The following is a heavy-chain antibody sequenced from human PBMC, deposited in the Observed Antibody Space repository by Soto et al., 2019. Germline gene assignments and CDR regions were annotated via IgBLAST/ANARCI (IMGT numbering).Heavy chain of an antibody. CDR3: ARAGEGYSPFEY. CDR1: GGSVSSGSYY. CDR2: IYYSGST. J-gene: IGHJ4*02. Sequence: SETLSLTCTVSGGSVSSGSYYWSWIRQPPGKGLEWIGYIYYSGSTNYNPSLKSRVTISVDTSKNQFSLKLSSVTAADTAVYYCARAGEGYSPFEYWGQGTLVTVS. V-gene: IGHV4-61*01. D-gene: IGHD4-4*01.